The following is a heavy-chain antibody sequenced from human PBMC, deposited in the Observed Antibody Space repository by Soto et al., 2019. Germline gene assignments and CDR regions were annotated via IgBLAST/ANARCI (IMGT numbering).Heavy chain of an antibody. CDR1: GYTLTELS. CDR3: ATAVGIVAPTRLFDY. CDR2: FDPEDGET. D-gene: IGHD5-12*01. Sequence: GASVKVSCKVSGYTLTELSMHWVRQAPGKGLEWMGGFDPEDGETIYAQKFQGRVTMTEDTSTDTAYMELSSLRSEDTAVYYCATAVGIVAPTRLFDYWGQGTLVTVS. J-gene: IGHJ4*02. V-gene: IGHV1-24*01.